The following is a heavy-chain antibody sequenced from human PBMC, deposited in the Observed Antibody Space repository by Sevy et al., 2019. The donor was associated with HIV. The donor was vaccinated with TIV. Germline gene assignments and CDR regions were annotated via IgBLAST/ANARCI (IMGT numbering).Heavy chain of an antibody. CDR2: ISRSSSTI. J-gene: IGHJ4*02. Sequence: GGSLRLSCAASGFTFSSYSMNWVRQAPGKGLEWVSYISRSSSTIYYADSVKGRFTISRDNVKNSLYLQMNSLRDEDTAVYYCARGYSGYDEGPLDYWGQGTLVTVSS. CDR1: GFTFSSYS. D-gene: IGHD5-12*01. CDR3: ARGYSGYDEGPLDY. V-gene: IGHV3-48*02.